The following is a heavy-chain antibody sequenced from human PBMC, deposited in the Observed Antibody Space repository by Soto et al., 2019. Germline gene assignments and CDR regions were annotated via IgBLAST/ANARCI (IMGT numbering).Heavy chain of an antibody. CDR2: LYGSGGGI. CDR1: GFSFGDYA. J-gene: IGHJ4*02. Sequence: GGSLRLSCAASGFSFGDYAMIWIRQVPGKGLEWISGLYGSGGGIHYADSVKGRFTISRDNSAYSVYLQMNNLRAEDTAVYYCAKDAGSRGGVWLAHDWGQGTVVTVSS. D-gene: IGHD5-12*01. V-gene: IGHV3-23*01. CDR3: AKDAGSRGGVWLAHD.